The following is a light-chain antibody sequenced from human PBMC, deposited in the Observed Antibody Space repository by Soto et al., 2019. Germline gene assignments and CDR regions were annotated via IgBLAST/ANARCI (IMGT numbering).Light chain of an antibody. V-gene: IGKV1-5*03. J-gene: IGKJ2*01. CDR3: QQYNSYPSA. Sequence: DIQMTQSPSTLSASVGDIVTITCRASQSISSWLAWYQQKPGKAPKLLIYNASSLESGVPSRFSGSGSGTEFTLTISSLQPDDFATYYFQQYNSYPSAFGQGTKLEIK. CDR1: QSISSW. CDR2: NAS.